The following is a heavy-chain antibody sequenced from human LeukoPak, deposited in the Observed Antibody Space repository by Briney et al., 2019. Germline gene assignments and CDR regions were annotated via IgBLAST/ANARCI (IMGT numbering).Heavy chain of an antibody. D-gene: IGHD3-9*01. CDR3: ASPLTGPFDY. CDR2: IYYSGST. CDR1: GGSISSSSYY. V-gene: IGHV4-39*07. Sequence: SETLSLTCTVSGGSISSSSYYWGWIRQPPGKGLEWIGSIYYSGSTYYNPSLKSRVTISVDTSKNQFSLKLSSVTAADTAVYYCASPLTGPFDYWGQGTLVTVSS. J-gene: IGHJ4*02.